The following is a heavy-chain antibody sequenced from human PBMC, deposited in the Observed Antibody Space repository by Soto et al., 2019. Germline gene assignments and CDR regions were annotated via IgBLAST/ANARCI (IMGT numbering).Heavy chain of an antibody. Sequence: PGGSLRLSCAASGFTFSSYAMSWVRQAPGKWLEWVSAISGSGGSTYYADSVKGRFTISRDNSKNTLYLQMNSLRAEDTAVYYCAAVRYDYIWGSYRNPHDYWGQGTLVTVSS. CDR3: AAVRYDYIWGSYRNPHDY. CDR2: ISGSGGST. V-gene: IGHV3-23*01. CDR1: GFTFSSYA. D-gene: IGHD3-16*02. J-gene: IGHJ4*02.